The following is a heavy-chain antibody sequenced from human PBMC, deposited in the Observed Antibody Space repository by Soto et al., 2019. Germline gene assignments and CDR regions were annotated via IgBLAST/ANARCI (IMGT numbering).Heavy chain of an antibody. V-gene: IGHV5-10-1*01. Sequence: GESLTISCRCSGYSFTGYWISWVRQMPGKGLEWMGRIDPSDSYTNYSPSFQGHVTISADKSISTAYLQWSSLKASDTAMYYCARLVGSTKYNWFDPWGQGTLVTVSS. CDR2: IDPSDSYT. D-gene: IGHD2-2*01. J-gene: IGHJ5*02. CDR1: GYSFTGYW. CDR3: ARLVGSTKYNWFDP.